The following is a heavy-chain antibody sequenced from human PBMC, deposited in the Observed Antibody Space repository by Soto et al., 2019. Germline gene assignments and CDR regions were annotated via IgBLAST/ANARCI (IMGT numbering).Heavy chain of an antibody. CDR1: GGSISSSTYY. J-gene: IGHJ4*02. V-gene: IGHV4-39*01. D-gene: IGHD2-15*01. CDR2: IYYSGST. Sequence: QIQLQESGPGLGKPSETLSLTCTVSGGSISSSTYYWGWIRQPPGTGLEWIGSIYYSGSTYYHPSLKWRVTISVYTSNSQFSLKLISVTAADTDLYYGERHLGYGYSLDYWCQGTLVTVS. CDR3: ERHLGYGYSLDY.